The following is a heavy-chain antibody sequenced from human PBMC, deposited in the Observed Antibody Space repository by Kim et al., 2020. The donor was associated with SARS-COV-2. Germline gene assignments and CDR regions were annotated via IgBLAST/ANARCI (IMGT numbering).Heavy chain of an antibody. CDR3: ARSGPITMVRGVIYAFDI. D-gene: IGHD3-10*01. J-gene: IGHJ3*02. V-gene: IGHV3-53*01. Sequence: GRFTISRDNSKNTLYLQMNSLRAEDTAVYYCARSGPITMVRGVIYAFDIWGQGTMVTVSS.